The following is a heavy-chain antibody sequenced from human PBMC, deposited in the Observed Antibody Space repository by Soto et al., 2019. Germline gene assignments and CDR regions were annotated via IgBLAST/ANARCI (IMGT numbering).Heavy chain of an antibody. CDR1: GFTFSSYA. V-gene: IGHV3-64*01. Sequence: GGSLRLSCAASGFTFSSYAMHWVRQTPGKGLEYVSAISSNGGSTYYANSVKGRFTISRDNSKNTLYLQMGSLRAEDMAVYYCARVQDLEWLLFVYYYYYMDVWGKGTTVTVSS. CDR2: ISSNGGST. D-gene: IGHD3-3*01. CDR3: ARVQDLEWLLFVYYYYYMDV. J-gene: IGHJ6*03.